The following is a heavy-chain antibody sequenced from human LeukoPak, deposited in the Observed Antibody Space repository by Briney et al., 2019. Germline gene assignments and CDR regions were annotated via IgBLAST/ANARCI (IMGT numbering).Heavy chain of an antibody. CDR3: ARDHRYAFDN. CDR2: IGISSGNT. J-gene: IGHJ4*01. D-gene: IGHD5-12*01. CDR1: GFTFIDYS. V-gene: IGHV3-48*01. Sequence: GGSLRLSCAASGFTFIDYSMNWVRQAPGKGLEWISYIGISSGNTKYADSVKGRFTISRDKARNSLYLQMNSLRVEDTAMYYCARDHRYAFDNWGRGTLVTVSS.